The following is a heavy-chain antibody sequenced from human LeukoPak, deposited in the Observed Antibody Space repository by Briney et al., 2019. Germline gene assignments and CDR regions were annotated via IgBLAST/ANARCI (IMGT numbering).Heavy chain of an antibody. CDR3: ARTGSAVAGTDFDY. J-gene: IGHJ4*02. CDR2: MNPNSGNT. V-gene: IGHV1-8*02. CDR1: GGTFSSYA. Sequence: GASVKVSCKASGGTFSSYAISWVRQAPGQGLEWMGWMNPNSGNTGYAQKFQGRVTMTRNTSISTAYMELSSLRSEDTAVYYCARTGSAVAGTDFDYWGQGTLVTVSS. D-gene: IGHD6-19*01.